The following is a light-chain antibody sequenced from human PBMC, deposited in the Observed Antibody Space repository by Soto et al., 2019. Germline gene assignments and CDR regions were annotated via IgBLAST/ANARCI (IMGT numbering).Light chain of an antibody. CDR2: LGS. J-gene: IGKJ4*01. Sequence: DIVMTQSPLSLPVTSGEPASISCRSSQSLLHSNGYNYLDWYLQKPGQSPQLLIYLGSNRASGVPDRFSGSGSGTDFTLKISRVEAEAVGVYYCMQALQTQLTFGGGTKVDIK. CDR1: QSLLHSNGYNY. CDR3: MQALQTQLT. V-gene: IGKV2-28*01.